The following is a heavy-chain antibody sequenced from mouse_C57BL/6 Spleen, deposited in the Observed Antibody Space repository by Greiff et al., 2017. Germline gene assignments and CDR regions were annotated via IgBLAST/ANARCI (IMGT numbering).Heavy chain of an antibody. CDR2: ISDGGSYT. V-gene: IGHV5-4*01. Sequence: EVQLQESGGGLVKPGGSLKLSCAASGFTFSSYAMSWVRQTPEKRLEWVATISDGGSYTYYPDNVKGRFTISRDNAKNNLYLQMSHLKSEDTAMYYCARGAYWGQGTLVTVSA. J-gene: IGHJ3*01. CDR1: GFTFSSYA. CDR3: ARGAY.